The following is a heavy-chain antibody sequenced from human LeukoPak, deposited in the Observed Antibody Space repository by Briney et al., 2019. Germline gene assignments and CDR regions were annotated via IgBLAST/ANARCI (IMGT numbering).Heavy chain of an antibody. J-gene: IGHJ4*02. CDR1: GGSISSYY. D-gene: IGHD1-26*01. V-gene: IGHV4-59*01. Sequence: NPSETLSLTCTVSGGSISSYYWSWIRQPPGKGLEWIGYIYYSGSTNYNPSLKSRVTISVDTSKNQFSLKLSSVTAADTAVYYCARRSGSYYGDFDYWGQGTLVSVSS. CDR3: ARRSGSYYGDFDY. CDR2: IYYSGST.